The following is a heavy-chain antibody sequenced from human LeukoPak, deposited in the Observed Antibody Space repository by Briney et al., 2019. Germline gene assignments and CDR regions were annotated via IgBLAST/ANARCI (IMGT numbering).Heavy chain of an antibody. J-gene: IGHJ4*02. Sequence: SETLSLTCTVSGGSISSSSYYWGWIRQPPGKGLEWIGSIYYSGSTYYNPSLKSRVTISVDTSKNQFSLKLSSVTAADTAVYYCARQRTNSDDYDYIWGSYRYHRDPISYFDYWGQGTLVTVSS. D-gene: IGHD3-16*02. CDR1: GGSISSSSYY. CDR2: IYYSGST. V-gene: IGHV4-39*01. CDR3: ARQRTNSDDYDYIWGSYRYHRDPISYFDY.